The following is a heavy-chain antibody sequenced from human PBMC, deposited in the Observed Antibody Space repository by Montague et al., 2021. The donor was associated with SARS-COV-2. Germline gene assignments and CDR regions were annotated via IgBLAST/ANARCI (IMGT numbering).Heavy chain of an antibody. CDR1: GTSFTDHY. V-gene: IGHV4-34*01. D-gene: IGHD5-12*01. CDR3: ARGARVANRPDRFSYSLDV. J-gene: IGHJ6*02. CDR2: ILHGGKT. Sequence: SETLSLTCDVNGTSFTDHYWTWLRQSPGGGLEWIGEILHGGKTTYNPSLRSRVTISVDTSKNQSSLRLDSMTAADTAVYYCARGARVANRPDRFSYSLDVWGHGTAVIVSS.